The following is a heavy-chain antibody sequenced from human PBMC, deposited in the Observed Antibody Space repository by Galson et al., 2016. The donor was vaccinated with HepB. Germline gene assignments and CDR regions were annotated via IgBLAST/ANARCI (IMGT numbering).Heavy chain of an antibody. CDR2: IVPMHNVS. CDR1: GATMSPYI. V-gene: IGHV1-69*10. J-gene: IGHJ4*02. Sequence: QSGADVTKPGESLRISCKGSGATMSPYIVSWVRQAPGQGLEWMGGIVPMHNVSNYAHQFQGRIKMAAERSTNTVHMELSSLRSEHRAVYFCARGPLMTIQSYYFDSWGQGTLVTVAS. D-gene: IGHD3-16*01. CDR3: ARGPLMTIQSYYFDS.